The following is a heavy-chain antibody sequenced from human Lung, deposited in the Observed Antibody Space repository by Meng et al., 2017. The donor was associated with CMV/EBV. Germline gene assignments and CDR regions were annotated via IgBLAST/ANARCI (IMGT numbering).Heavy chain of an antibody. CDR3: ARLDCTPTSCYLDS. V-gene: IGHV5-51*01. CDR1: GYSFVSDW. J-gene: IGHJ5*01. Sequence: SGYSFVSDWIGWVRQLPGKGLEWLGIIYPVDSDTRYSPSYQGQVTISADKSISTAYLQWSSLKASDTAMYFCARLDCTPTSCYLDSWGQGTLVTVSS. D-gene: IGHD2-2*01. CDR2: IYPVDSDT.